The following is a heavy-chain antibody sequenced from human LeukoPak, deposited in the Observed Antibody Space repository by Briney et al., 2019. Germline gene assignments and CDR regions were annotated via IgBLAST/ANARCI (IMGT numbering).Heavy chain of an antibody. CDR1: GASISNNNW. CDR3: AREIGYNSDPH. CDR2: IFHSGST. D-gene: IGHD5-24*01. J-gene: IGHJ4*02. Sequence: PSGTLSLTCAVSGASISNNNWWSWVRQSPGKGLEWIGEIFHSGSTNYNPSLKSRVTISVDKSKNQFSLKLSSVTAADTAVYYCAREIGYNSDPHWGQGTLVTVSS. V-gene: IGHV4-4*02.